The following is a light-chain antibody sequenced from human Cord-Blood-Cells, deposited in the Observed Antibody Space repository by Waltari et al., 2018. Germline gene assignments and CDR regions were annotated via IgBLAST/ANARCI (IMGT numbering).Light chain of an antibody. V-gene: IGKV1-33*01. J-gene: IGKJ2*01. CDR2: DAS. CDR1: QDISNY. CDR3: QQYDNLPYT. Sequence: DIQMTQYPSSLSPSVGDRVTITCQASQDISNYLNWYQQKPGKAPKLLIYDASNLETGVPSRFSGSGSGTDFTFTISSLQPEDIATYYCQQYDNLPYTFGQGTKLEIK.